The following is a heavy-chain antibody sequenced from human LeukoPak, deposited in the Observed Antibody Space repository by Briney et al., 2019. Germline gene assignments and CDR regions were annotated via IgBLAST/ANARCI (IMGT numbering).Heavy chain of an antibody. CDR3: ARHAYGSGSYYIDYYYMDV. D-gene: IGHD3-10*01. V-gene: IGHV3-7*01. CDR1: GFTFSSYW. Sequence: GGSLRLSCVASGFTFSSYWMSWVRQAPGKGLEWVANINQDGSEKYDVDSAKGRFTISRDNAKNSLYLQMNSLRVEDTAMYYCARHAYGSGSYYIDYYYMDVWGKGTTVTVSS. J-gene: IGHJ6*03. CDR2: INQDGSEK.